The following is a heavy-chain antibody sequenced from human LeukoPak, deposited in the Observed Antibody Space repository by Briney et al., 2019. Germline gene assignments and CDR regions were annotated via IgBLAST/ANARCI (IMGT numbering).Heavy chain of an antibody. J-gene: IGHJ4*02. CDR2: INGDGRNT. CDR3: ARDGGYGGNSRSYYFDY. V-gene: IGHV3-74*01. Sequence: GRSLRLSCAASGFDLSSHWMHWVRQAPGKGLVWLSRINGDGRNTGYADSVKGRFTISRDNAKNSLYLQMNSLRAEDTAVYYCARDGGYGGNSRSYYFDYWGQGTLVTVSS. D-gene: IGHD4-23*01. CDR1: GFDLSSHW.